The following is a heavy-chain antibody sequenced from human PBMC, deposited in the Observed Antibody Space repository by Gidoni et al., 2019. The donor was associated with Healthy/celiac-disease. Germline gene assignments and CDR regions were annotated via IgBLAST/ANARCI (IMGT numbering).Heavy chain of an antibody. D-gene: IGHD7-27*01. CDR3: AKDYGDTKYYFDY. CDR2: ISGSCGST. CDR1: AFTFSSDA. Sequence: EVQLLESGGGLVQRGGSLRLSCAASAFTFSSDAMSWVRQDPGKGLEWVSAISGSCGSTYYADSVKGRFTISRDNSKNTLYLQMNSLRAEDTAVYYCAKDYGDTKYYFDYWGQGTLVTVSS. V-gene: IGHV3-23*01. J-gene: IGHJ4*02.